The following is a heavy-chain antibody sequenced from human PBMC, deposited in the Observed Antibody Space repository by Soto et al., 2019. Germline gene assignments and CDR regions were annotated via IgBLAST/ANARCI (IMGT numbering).Heavy chain of an antibody. CDR2: TYYRSKWYN. V-gene: IGHV6-1*01. D-gene: IGHD2-2*01. Sequence: SQTLSLTCAISGDSVSSNRAAWNWIRQSPSRGLEWLGRTYYRSKWYNDYAVSVKSRITINPDTSKNQFSLQLNSVTPEDTAVYYCARAEEGKYCSSTSCTFDPWGQGTLVTVSS. CDR3: ARAEEGKYCSSTSCTFDP. J-gene: IGHJ5*02. CDR1: GDSVSSNRAA.